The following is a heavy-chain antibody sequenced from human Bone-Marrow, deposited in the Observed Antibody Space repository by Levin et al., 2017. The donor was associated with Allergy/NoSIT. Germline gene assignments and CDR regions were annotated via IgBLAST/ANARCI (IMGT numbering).Heavy chain of an antibody. V-gene: IGHV1-2*02. CDR1: GYTFTGYY. CDR2: INPNSGGT. D-gene: IGHD6-19*01. CDR3: ARDGIAVAGFSRYYFDY. J-gene: IGHJ4*02. Sequence: GGSPRLSCKASGYTFTGYYMHWVRQAPGQGLEWMGWINPNSGGTNYAQKFQGRVTMTRDTSISTAYMELSRLRSDDTAVYYCARDGIAVAGFSRYYFDYWGQGTLVTVSS.